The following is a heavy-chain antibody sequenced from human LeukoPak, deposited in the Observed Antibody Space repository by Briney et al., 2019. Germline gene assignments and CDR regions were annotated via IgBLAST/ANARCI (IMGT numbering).Heavy chain of an antibody. J-gene: IGHJ3*02. V-gene: IGHV3-66*01. Sequence: HPGGYLRLSCGASGFTVSTNYMSWVRQAPGKGLEWVSIIYSGGSTYYADSVKGRFTISRDNSKNTLYLQMNSLRAEDTAVYYCASYRYGSSFAFDIWGQGTMVTVSS. CDR1: GFTVSTNY. CDR3: ASYRYGSSFAFDI. D-gene: IGHD6-6*01. CDR2: IYSGGST.